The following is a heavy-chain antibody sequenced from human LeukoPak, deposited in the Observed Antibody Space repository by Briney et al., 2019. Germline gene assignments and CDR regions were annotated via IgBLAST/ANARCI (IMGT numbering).Heavy chain of an antibody. D-gene: IGHD3-10*01. V-gene: IGHV3-66*01. CDR3: ARAMVRGLSNPFDY. J-gene: IGHJ4*02. CDR1: GFTVSSNY. CDR2: IYSGGRT. Sequence: GGSLRLSCAASGFTVSSNYMSWVRQAPGKGLEWVSVIYSGGRTYYGDSVKGRFTISRDNSKNTLYLQMNSLRAEDTAVYYCARAMVRGLSNPFDYWGQGTLVTVSS.